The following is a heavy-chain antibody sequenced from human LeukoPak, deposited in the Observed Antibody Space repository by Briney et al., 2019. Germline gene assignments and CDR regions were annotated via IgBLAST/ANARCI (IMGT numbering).Heavy chain of an antibody. CDR2: IYYSGST. V-gene: IGHV4-59*01. CDR3: ARVRIDYYYMDV. Sequence: SETLSLTCTVSGGSISSYYWSWIRQPPGKGLEWIGYIYYSGSTNYNPSPKSRVTISVDTSKNQFSLKLSSVTAADTAVYYCARVRIDYYYMDVWGKGTTVTVSS. D-gene: IGHD2-21*01. CDR1: GGSISSYY. J-gene: IGHJ6*03.